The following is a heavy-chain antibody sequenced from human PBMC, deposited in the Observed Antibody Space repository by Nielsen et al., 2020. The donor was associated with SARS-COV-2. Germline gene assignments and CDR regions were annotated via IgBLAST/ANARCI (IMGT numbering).Heavy chain of an antibody. D-gene: IGHD4-17*01. CDR2: IYHSGST. V-gene: IGHV4-34*01. CDR3: ARESGTDYGDYGLFDY. CDR1: AFTFSEFY. J-gene: IGHJ4*02. Sequence: ESLKISCSASAFTFSEFYMRWIRQAPGKGLEWIGEIYHSGSTNYNPSLKSRVTISVDKSKNQFSLKLSSVTAADTAVYYCARESGTDYGDYGLFDYWGQGTLVTVSA.